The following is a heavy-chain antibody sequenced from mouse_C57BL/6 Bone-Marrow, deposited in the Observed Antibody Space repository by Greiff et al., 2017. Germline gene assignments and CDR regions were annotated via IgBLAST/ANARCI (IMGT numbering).Heavy chain of an antibody. CDR2: IDPSDSYT. Sequence: QVHVKQPGAELVKPGASVKLSCTASGYTFTSYWMQWVKQRPGQGLAWIGEIDPSDSYTNYNQKFKGKATLTVDTSSSTAYMQLSSLTSEDSAVYYCARSGYSNAWFAYWGQGTLVTVSA. D-gene: IGHD2-5*01. J-gene: IGHJ3*01. CDR3: ARSGYSNAWFAY. CDR1: GYTFTSYW. V-gene: IGHV1-50*01.